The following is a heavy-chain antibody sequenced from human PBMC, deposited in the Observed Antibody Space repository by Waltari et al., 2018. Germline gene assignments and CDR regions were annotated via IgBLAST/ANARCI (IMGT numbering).Heavy chain of an antibody. V-gene: IGHV3-49*03. CDR3: ARVAEEMTTTPNLDY. Sequence: EVQLVESGGGLVQPGRSLRVSCTTSGFTSGDYPMSWFRQVPGRGLEWVGFIRRKTYGETTEYAASVKGRFIISRDDSKSVAYLQMSSLKTEDTAVYFCARVAEEMTTTPNLDYWGQGTLVTVSS. D-gene: IGHD1-1*01. CDR1: GFTSGDYP. CDR2: IRRKTYGETT. J-gene: IGHJ4*02.